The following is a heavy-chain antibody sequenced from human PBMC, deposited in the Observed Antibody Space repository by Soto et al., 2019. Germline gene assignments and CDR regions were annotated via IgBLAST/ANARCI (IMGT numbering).Heavy chain of an antibody. Sequence: SETLSLTCTVSGGSISSGGYYWSWIRQHPGKGLEWIGYIYYSGSTYYNPSLKSRVTISVDTSKNQFSLKLSSVTAADTAVYYCARDPAYDSSGYDYWGQGTLVTVSS. CDR2: IYYSGST. D-gene: IGHD3-22*01. CDR3: ARDPAYDSSGYDY. V-gene: IGHV4-31*03. CDR1: GGSISSGGYY. J-gene: IGHJ4*02.